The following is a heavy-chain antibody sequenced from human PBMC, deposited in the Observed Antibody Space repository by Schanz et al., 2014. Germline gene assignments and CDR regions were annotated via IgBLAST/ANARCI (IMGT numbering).Heavy chain of an antibody. CDR1: GLNFDYYA. V-gene: IGHV3-23*04. Sequence: VQLVESGGGVVQPGRSLRLSCATSGLNFDYYAMSWVRQAPGKGLEWVSGLTEGGGGTYYTDAVKGRFTISRDNSKNTLYLQMNSLRAEDTAVYYCAKDHAGSDILTALGNWGQGTLVTVSS. D-gene: IGHD3-9*01. CDR3: AKDHAGSDILTALGN. J-gene: IGHJ4*02. CDR2: LTEGGGGT.